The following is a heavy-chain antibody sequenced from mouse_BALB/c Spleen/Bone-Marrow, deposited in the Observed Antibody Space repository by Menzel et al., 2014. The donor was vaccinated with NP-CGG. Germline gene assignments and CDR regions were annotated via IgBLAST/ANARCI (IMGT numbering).Heavy chain of an antibody. Sequence: DVHLVESGGGLVQPGGSLKLSCAASGFTFSSYGMSWVRQTPDKRLEMIATINNNGGDTYYPDSVKGRFTISRDNARNTLYLLMSSLKSEDTAMYYCARGYDYSSWFAYWGQGTLVTVSP. V-gene: IGHV5-6-3*01. J-gene: IGHJ3*01. D-gene: IGHD2-4*01. CDR3: ARGYDYSSWFAY. CDR1: GFTFSSYG. CDR2: INNNGGDT.